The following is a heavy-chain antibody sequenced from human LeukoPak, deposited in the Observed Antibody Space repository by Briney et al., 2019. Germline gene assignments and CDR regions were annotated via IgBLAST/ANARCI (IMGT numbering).Heavy chain of an antibody. CDR2: ISGSGGST. CDR3: AKNYYDSSGTPVFDY. V-gene: IGHV3-23*01. J-gene: IGHJ4*02. D-gene: IGHD3-22*01. Sequence: PGGSLRLSCAASGFTFSSYAMSWVRQAPGKGLEWVSAISGSGGSTYYADSVKGRFTISRDNSKNTLYLQMNSLRDEDTAVYYCAKNYYDSSGTPVFDYWGQGTLVTVSS. CDR1: GFTFSSYA.